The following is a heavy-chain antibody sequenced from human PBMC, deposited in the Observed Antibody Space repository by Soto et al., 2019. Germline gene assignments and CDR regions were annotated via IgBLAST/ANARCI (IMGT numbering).Heavy chain of an antibody. CDR2: ISFDGDDK. V-gene: IGHV3-30*18. CDR1: GFTFNNYG. J-gene: IGHJ4*02. D-gene: IGHD6-6*01. CDR3: AKGSMSANHFLDH. Sequence: QVQLVESVGGVVQPGRSLRLSCAASGFTFNNYGMHWLRQPPGKGLERVTTISFDGDDKYYADSVKGRFTISRDESKNTLELQRLALRVEDTSVYYCAKGSMSANHFLDHWGQGTLVTVSS.